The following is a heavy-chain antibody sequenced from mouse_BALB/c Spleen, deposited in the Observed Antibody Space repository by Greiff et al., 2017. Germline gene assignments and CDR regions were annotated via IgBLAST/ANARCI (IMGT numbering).Heavy chain of an antibody. CDR1: GFTFSSYG. V-gene: IGHV5-6-3*01. CDR2: INSNGGST. Sequence: EVKLMESGGGLVQPGGSLKLSCAASGFTFSSYGMSWVRQTPDKRLELVATINSNGGSTYYPDSVKGRFTISRDNAKNTLYLQMSSLKSEDTAMYYCDAMDYWGQGTSVTVSS. CDR3: DAMDY. J-gene: IGHJ4*01.